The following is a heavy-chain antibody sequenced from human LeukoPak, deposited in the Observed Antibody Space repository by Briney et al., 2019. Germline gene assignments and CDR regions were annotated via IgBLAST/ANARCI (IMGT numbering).Heavy chain of an antibody. J-gene: IGHJ3*02. CDR2: INHSGST. D-gene: IGHD4-17*01. Sequence: SETLSLTCAVYGGSFSGYYWSWIRQPPGKGLEWIGEINHSGSTNYNPSLKSRVTVSVDRSKNQFSLKLSSVTAADTAVYYCATATVTTGRAFDIWGQGTMVTVSS. CDR3: ATATVTTGRAFDI. CDR1: GGSFSGYY. V-gene: IGHV4-34*01.